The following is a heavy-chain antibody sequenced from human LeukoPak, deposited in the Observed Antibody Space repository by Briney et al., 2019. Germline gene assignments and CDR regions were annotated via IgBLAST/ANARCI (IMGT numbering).Heavy chain of an antibody. V-gene: IGHV3-21*01. CDR3: ARDRSIQYDFWSGPYPHWFDP. D-gene: IGHD3-3*01. CDR1: GFTFSSYS. CDR2: ISSSSSYI. Sequence: GGSLRLSCAASGFTFSSYSMNWVRQAPGKGLEWVSSISSSSSYIYYADSVKGRFTISRDNAKNSLYLQMNSLRAEDTAVYYCARDRSIQYDFWSGPYPHWFDPWGQGTLVTVSS. J-gene: IGHJ5*02.